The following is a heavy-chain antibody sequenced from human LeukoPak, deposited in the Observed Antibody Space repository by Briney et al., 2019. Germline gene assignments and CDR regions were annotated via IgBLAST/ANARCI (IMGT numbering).Heavy chain of an antibody. J-gene: IGHJ5*02. D-gene: IGHD6-19*01. CDR1: GFTVSSNY. Sequence: GGSLRLSCAVSGFTVSSNYMNWVRQAPGKGLEWVSSISSGGFFIYYADSVKGRFTISRDNAKNSLFLQMNSLRGEDTAVYYCVRDGGVDRLGVAVTDGFDPWGQGTLVSVSS. CDR3: VRDGGVDRLGVAVTDGFDP. V-gene: IGHV3-21*06. CDR2: ISSGGFFI.